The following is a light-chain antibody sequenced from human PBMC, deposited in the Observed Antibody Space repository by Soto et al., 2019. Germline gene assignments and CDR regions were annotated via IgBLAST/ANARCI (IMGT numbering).Light chain of an antibody. CDR2: KAS. Sequence: DIQMTQSPSTLSASVGDRVTITCRASQSISSWLAWYQQKPGKAPKLLIYKASSLESGGPSRFSGSGSGTEFTLTISSLQPDDSATYYCQQYYTDSYTFGQGTNLEIK. V-gene: IGKV1-5*03. J-gene: IGKJ2*01. CDR3: QQYYTDSYT. CDR1: QSISSW.